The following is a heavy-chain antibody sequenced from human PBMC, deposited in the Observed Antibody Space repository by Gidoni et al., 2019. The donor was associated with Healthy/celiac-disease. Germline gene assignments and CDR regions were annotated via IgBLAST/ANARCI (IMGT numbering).Heavy chain of an antibody. CDR1: GFTLSSYA. J-gene: IGHJ3*02. CDR3: AKSIAVKPSGSAFDI. D-gene: IGHD6-19*01. CDR2: ISGSGGST. V-gene: IGHV3-23*01. Sequence: EVQLLESGGGWVQPGGSLRLCCAASGFTLSSYAMSWVRQALGKGLEWVSAISGSGGSTYYADSVKGRFTISRDNSKNTLYLQMNSLRAEDTAVYYCAKSIAVKPSGSAFDIWGQGTMVTVSS.